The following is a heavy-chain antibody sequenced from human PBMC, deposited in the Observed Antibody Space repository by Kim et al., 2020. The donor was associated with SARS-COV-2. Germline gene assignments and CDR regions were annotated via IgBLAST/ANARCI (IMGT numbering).Heavy chain of an antibody. J-gene: IGHJ4*03. CDR2: ISYDGSNK. CDR3: AKAAGLYCSGGSCNRSY. D-gene: IGHD2-15*01. CDR1: GFTFSSYG. V-gene: IGHV3-30*18. Sequence: GGSLRLSCAASGFTFSSYGMHWVRQAPGKGLEWVAVISYDGSNKYYADSVKGRFTIPRDKSKNTLYLQMNSLRAEVTAVYYCAKAAGLYCSGGSCNRSY.